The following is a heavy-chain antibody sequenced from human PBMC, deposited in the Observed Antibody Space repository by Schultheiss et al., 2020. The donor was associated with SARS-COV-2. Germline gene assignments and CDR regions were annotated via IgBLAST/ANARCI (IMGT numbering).Heavy chain of an antibody. CDR2: IYHSGST. V-gene: IGHV4-59*12. D-gene: IGHD3/OR15-3a*01. CDR3: ARRPCDFVWFDT. CDR1: GGSISSYY. J-gene: IGHJ5*02. Sequence: SETLSLTCTVSGGSISSYYWSWIRQPPGKGLEWIGYIYHSGSTYYNPSLKRRVTISVDRSKNQCSLKLSSVTAADTAVYYCARRPCDFVWFDTWGQGTLVTVSS.